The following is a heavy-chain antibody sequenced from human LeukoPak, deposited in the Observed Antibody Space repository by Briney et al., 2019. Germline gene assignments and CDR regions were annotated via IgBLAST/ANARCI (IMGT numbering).Heavy chain of an antibody. CDR1: GGSFSSYY. CDR3: ARVLRITMVRGNAFDI. CDR2: INHNGNT. Sequence: PSETLSLTCAVYGGSFSSYYWSWIRQPPGKGLEWIGEINHNGNTNYNPSLKSRVTISVDTSKNQFSLKLSSVTAADTAVYYCARVLRITMVRGNAFDIWGQGTMVTVSS. V-gene: IGHV4-34*01. D-gene: IGHD3-10*01. J-gene: IGHJ3*02.